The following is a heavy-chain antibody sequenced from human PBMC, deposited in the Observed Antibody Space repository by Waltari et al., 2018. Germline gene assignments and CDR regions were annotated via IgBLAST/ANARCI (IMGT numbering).Heavy chain of an antibody. CDR3: ARLPYYYGSGSYYSDYGMDV. J-gene: IGHJ6*02. CDR1: GYIFPHYW. V-gene: IGHV5-51*01. D-gene: IGHD3-10*01. CDR2: IYPGDFDT. Sequence: EVQLVQSGAEVKKPGESLRISCQGSGYIFPHYWIGWVRQMPGKGLEWMGVIYPGDFDTRYSPSFQGQVTISADKSINTAYLQWSSLKASGTAMYYCARLPYYYGSGSYYSDYGMDVWGQGTTVTVSS.